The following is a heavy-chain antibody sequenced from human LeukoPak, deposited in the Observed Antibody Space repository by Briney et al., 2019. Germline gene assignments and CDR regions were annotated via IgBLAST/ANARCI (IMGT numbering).Heavy chain of an antibody. D-gene: IGHD5-24*01. V-gene: IGHV3-53*01. CDR2: IYSGGGT. Sequence: GGSLRLSCAASGFTVNTKHMNWVRQAPGKGLEWVSVIYSGGGTYSADSLKGRFTISRDNAENSLYLHMNSLRAEDTAIYYCARDRLGDGYIREFDSWGQGTLVIVSS. CDR1: GFTVNTKH. CDR3: ARDRLGDGYIREFDS. J-gene: IGHJ4*02.